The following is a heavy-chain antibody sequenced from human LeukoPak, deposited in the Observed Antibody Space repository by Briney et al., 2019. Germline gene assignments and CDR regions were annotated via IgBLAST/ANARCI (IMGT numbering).Heavy chain of an antibody. CDR2: IRNEAFGGST. D-gene: IGHD5-12*01. J-gene: IGHJ6*02. CDR1: GFTFSSCW. CDR3: TRGGIVATIGYGMDV. V-gene: IGHV3-49*04. Sequence: GGSLRLSCSASGFTFSSCWMSWVRQAPGKGLEWVALIRNEAFGGSTEYAASVEGRFSISRHNSKSIAYLQMNSLQTEDTAVYYCTRGGIVATIGYGMDVWGQGTTVTVSS.